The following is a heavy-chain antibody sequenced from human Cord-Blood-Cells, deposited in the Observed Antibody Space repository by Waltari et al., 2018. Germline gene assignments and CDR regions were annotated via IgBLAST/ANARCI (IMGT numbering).Heavy chain of an antibody. Sequence: EVQLVESGGGLVQPGGSLRLSCAASGFTVSSNYMSRVRQAPGKGLEWVSVFYSGGSTYYADSVKGRFTISRHNSKNTLYLQMNSLRAEDTAVYYCARVTGTYYFDYWGQGTLVTVSS. J-gene: IGHJ4*02. CDR2: FYSGGST. CDR3: ARVTGTYYFDY. CDR1: GFTVSSNY. D-gene: IGHD1-20*01. V-gene: IGHV3-53*04.